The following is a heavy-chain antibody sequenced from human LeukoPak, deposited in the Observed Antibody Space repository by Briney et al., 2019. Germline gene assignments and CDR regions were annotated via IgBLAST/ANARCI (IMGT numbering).Heavy chain of an antibody. CDR3: ARGSTLIRGFDY. CDR1: GGSISSGDYY. J-gene: IGHJ4*02. Sequence: SETLSLTCTVSGGSISSGDYYWNWIRQHPEKSLEWIGYIFYRGSAYYNPSLKSRVTISVDTSKNQFSLKLSSVTAADTAVYYCARGSTLIRGFDYWGQGTLVTVSS. D-gene: IGHD3-10*01. V-gene: IGHV4-31*03. CDR2: IFYRGSA.